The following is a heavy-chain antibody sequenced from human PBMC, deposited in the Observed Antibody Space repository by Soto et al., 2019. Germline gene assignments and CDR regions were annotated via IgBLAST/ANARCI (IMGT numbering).Heavy chain of an antibody. J-gene: IGHJ4*02. V-gene: IGHV3-23*01. CDR2: ISDTGVSP. CDR1: GFTFSSHA. D-gene: IGHD6-13*01. Sequence: EVHLLESGGGLVQPGGSLRLSCAASGFTFSSHAMGWVRQVPGKGLEWVSSISDTGVSPYYADSVKGRFAISRDNSGNTLFLQMNTLRAEDTAIYYCAKVLSAAARFYFADWGQGTLVTVSS. CDR3: AKVLSAAARFYFAD.